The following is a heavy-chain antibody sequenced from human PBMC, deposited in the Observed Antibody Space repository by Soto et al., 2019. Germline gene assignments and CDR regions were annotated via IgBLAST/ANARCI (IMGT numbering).Heavy chain of an antibody. CDR1: GFTFSSYA. D-gene: IGHD6-6*01. CDR3: ARWDLLVKDV. J-gene: IGHJ6*02. CDR2: IGGSGAAT. V-gene: IGHV3-23*01. Sequence: EVRLLDSGGGLVQPGGSLRLSCAASGFTFSSYAMSWVRQAPGKGLEWVSTIGGSGAATYYADSVKGRFTISRDNSKSTLYLQMNSLRADDTAVYYCARWDLLVKDVWGQGTTVTVSS.